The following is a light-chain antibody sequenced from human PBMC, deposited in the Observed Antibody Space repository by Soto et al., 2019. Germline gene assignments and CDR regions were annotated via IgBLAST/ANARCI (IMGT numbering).Light chain of an antibody. J-gene: IGKJ5*01. CDR2: GAT. CDR1: QSIRRS. CDR3: QQNRNSST. Sequence: IAITQSPTTLSVSPGNVATLVCGASQSIRRSWSACQQQTPGQPPSLLIFGATTRVTGIPARFSGSGSGTEFSLTISSLQSDDSADYYCQQNRNSSTFGQGTRLEIK. V-gene: IGKV3-15*01.